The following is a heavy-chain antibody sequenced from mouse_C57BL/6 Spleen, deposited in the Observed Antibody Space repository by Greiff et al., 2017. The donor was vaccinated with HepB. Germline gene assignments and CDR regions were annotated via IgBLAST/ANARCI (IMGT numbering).Heavy chain of an antibody. V-gene: IGHV1-84*01. CDR3: ARYYYGSSYEDWYFDV. CDR1: GYTFTDYY. D-gene: IGHD1-1*01. Sequence: VQLQQSGPELVKPGASVKISCKASGYTFTDYYINWVKQRPGQGLEWIGWIYPGSGNTKYNEKFKGKATLTVDTSSSTAYMQLSSLTSEDSAVYFCARYYYGSSYEDWYFDVWGTGTTVTVSS. CDR2: IYPGSGNT. J-gene: IGHJ1*03.